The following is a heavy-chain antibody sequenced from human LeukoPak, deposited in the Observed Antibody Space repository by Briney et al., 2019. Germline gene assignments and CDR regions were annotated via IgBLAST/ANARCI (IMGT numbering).Heavy chain of an antibody. V-gene: IGHV4-4*07. J-gene: IGHJ4*02. CDR3: ARTNLYSGWYYFDY. CDR1: GGSISSYY. Sequence: SETLSLTCTVSGGSISSYYWSWIRQPAGKGLEWIGRIYTSGSTNYNPSLKSQVTMSVDTSKNQLSLKLSSVTAADTAVYYCARTNLYSGWYYFDYWGQGTLVTVSS. D-gene: IGHD6-19*01. CDR2: IYTSGST.